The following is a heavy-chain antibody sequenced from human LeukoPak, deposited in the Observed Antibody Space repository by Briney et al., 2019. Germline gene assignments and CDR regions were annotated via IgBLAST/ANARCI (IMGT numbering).Heavy chain of an antibody. CDR2: INPNSGGT. V-gene: IGHV1-2*02. J-gene: IGHJ5*02. Sequence: WASVKVSCKASGYTFTGYYMHWVRQAPGQGLEWMGWINPNSGGTNYAQKFQGRVTMTRDTSISTAYMELSRLRSDDTAVYYCARDQPYYDSSGYFPPGWFDPWGQGTLVTVSS. D-gene: IGHD3-22*01. CDR3: ARDQPYYDSSGYFPPGWFDP. CDR1: GYTFTGYY.